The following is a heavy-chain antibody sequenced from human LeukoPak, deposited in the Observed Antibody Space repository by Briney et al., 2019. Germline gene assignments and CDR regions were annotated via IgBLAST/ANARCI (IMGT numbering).Heavy chain of an antibody. D-gene: IGHD6-19*01. V-gene: IGHV1-69*04. CDR3: ARDQVAVAGNFDY. J-gene: IGHJ4*02. CDR1: GYTLTELS. Sequence: SVKVSCKVSGYTLTELSMHWVRQAPGQGLEWMGRIIPILGIANYAQKFQGRVTITADKSTSTAYMELSSLRSEDTAVYYCARDQVAVAGNFDYWGQGTLVTVSS. CDR2: IIPILGIA.